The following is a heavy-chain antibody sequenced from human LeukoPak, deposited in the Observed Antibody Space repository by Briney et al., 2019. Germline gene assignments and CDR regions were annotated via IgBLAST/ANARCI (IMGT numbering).Heavy chain of an antibody. D-gene: IGHD2-2*01. V-gene: IGHV4-4*07. CDR2: IYTSVST. CDR3: ARDRKDCSSTSCYSIPAFDI. Sequence: TPSETLSLTYTVSGGSISSYYWSWIRQPAGKGREGIGRIYTSVSTNNNPSLKSRVTMSVDTSKNQFSLKLSSVTAADTAVYYCARDRKDCSSTSCYSIPAFDIWGQGTMVTVSS. J-gene: IGHJ3*02. CDR1: GGSISSYY.